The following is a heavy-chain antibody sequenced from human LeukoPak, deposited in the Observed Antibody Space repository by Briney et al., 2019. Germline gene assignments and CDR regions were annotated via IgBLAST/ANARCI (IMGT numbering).Heavy chain of an antibody. V-gene: IGHV4-61*02. Sequence: SETLSLTCTVSGGSITSGSYYWSWIRQPAGKGLEWIGRIYTSGSTNYNPSLKSRVTISVDTSKNQFSLRLSSVTAADTAVYYCARDNCISTSCYNDAFDMWGQGTLVTVSS. D-gene: IGHD2-2*02. CDR3: ARDNCISTSCYNDAFDM. CDR1: GGSITSGSYY. J-gene: IGHJ3*02. CDR2: IYTSGST.